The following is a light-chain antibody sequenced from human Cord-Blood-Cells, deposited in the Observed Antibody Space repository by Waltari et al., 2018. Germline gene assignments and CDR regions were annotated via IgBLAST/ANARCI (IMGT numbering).Light chain of an antibody. J-gene: IGKJ1*01. CDR3: QQRSNWPPT. CDR1: QGVSSY. V-gene: IGKV3-11*01. CDR2: DAS. Sequence: EIVLTQSPATLSLYPGERATLSCRASQGVSSYLAWYQQKPGQAPRLLIYDASNRATGIPARFSGSGSWTDFTLTISSLEPEDFAVYYCQQRSNWPPTFGQGTKVEIK.